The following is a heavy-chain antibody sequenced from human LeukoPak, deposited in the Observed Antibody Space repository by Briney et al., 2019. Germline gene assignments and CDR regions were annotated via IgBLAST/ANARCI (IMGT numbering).Heavy chain of an antibody. CDR3: ARGGWQWLGLNWFDP. CDR2: INHSGST. V-gene: IGHV4-34*01. J-gene: IGHJ5*02. CDR1: GGSFSGYY. Sequence: SETLSLTCAVSGGSFSGYYWSWIRQPPGKGLEWIGEINHSGSTNYNPSLKSRVTISVDTSKNQFFLKLSSVTAADTAVYYCARGGWQWLGLNWFDPWGQGTLVTVSS. D-gene: IGHD6-19*01.